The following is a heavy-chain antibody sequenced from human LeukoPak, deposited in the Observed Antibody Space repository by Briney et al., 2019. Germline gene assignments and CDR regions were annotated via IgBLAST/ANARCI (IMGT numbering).Heavy chain of an antibody. J-gene: IGHJ4*02. Sequence: GGSLRLSCAASGFTFSSYAVSWVRQAPGKGLEWVSAVSGSGGSTYYADSVKGRFTISRDNSKNTLYLQLNSLRAEDTAVYYCAKDSWEVGATSEIDYWGQGTLVTVSS. CDR1: GFTFSSYA. V-gene: IGHV3-23*01. D-gene: IGHD1-26*01. CDR3: AKDSWEVGATSEIDY. CDR2: VSGSGGST.